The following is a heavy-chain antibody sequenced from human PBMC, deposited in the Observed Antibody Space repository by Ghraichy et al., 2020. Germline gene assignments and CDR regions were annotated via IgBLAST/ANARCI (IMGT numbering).Heavy chain of an antibody. J-gene: IGHJ5*02. CDR3: ARMRGWYSGYDWRSGWFDP. D-gene: IGHD5-12*01. Sequence: SQTLSLTCTVSGGSISSGGYYWSWIRQHPGKGLEWIGYIYYSGSTYYNPSLKSRVTISVDTSKNQFSLKLSSVTAADTAVYYCARMRGWYSGYDWRSGWFDPWGQGTLVTVSS. CDR1: GGSISSGGYY. CDR2: IYYSGST. V-gene: IGHV4-31*02.